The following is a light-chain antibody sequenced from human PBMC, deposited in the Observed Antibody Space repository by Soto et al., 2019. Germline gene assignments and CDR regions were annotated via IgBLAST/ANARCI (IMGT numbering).Light chain of an antibody. V-gene: IGKV3-20*01. CDR3: QQYGDSPPAYT. CDR2: AAS. Sequence: EIVLTQSPGTLSSSPGERATLSCRASQSVSSSYLAWYQQKPGQAPRLLIYAASSRATGIPDRFSGSGSGTDFTLTIRRLEPEDFAVYYCQQYGDSPPAYTFGQGTKLEIK. CDR1: QSVSSSY. J-gene: IGKJ2*01.